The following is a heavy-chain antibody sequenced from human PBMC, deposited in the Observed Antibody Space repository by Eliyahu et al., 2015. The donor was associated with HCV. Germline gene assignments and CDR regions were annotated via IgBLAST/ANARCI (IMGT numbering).Heavy chain of an antibody. CDR3: ARVRPAEFYYCSGGRCRGYFDY. CDR2: VYYSGST. Sequence: QVQLQESGPGLVKPSETLSLTCXVXGGSXSGYXWSWXRQPPGKGLXWXGYVYYSGSTNSNPSLKSRVTISVDTXKNQFSLKLSSVTAADTAVYYCARVRPAEFYYCSGGRCRGYFDYWGQGTLVTVSS. V-gene: IGHV4-59*01. J-gene: IGHJ4*02. CDR1: GGSXSGYX. D-gene: IGHD2-15*01.